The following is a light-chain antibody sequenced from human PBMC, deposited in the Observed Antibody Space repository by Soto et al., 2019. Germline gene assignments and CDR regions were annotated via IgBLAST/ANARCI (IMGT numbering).Light chain of an antibody. V-gene: IGKV3-20*01. CDR2: GTS. CDR3: QHYGGSPPIT. CDR1: QSLRRSH. J-gene: IGKJ5*01. Sequence: EIVLTQSPATLSLSPGEKATPSCRVNQSLRRSHLAWYRQKPGQAPRLLIYGTSNRATGIPDRVSGSGSGADFTLTISGLEPEDFAVYYCQHYGGSPPITFGQGTRLEIK.